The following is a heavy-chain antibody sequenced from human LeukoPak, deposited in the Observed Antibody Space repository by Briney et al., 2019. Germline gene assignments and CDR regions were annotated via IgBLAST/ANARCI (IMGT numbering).Heavy chain of an antibody. Sequence: SETLSLTCTVYGGSFSGYYWSWIRQPPGKGLEWIGEINHSGSTNYNPSLKSRVTISVDTSKNQFSLKLSSVTAADTAVYYCASIILNSSSWYFGYWGQGTLVTVSS. V-gene: IGHV4-34*01. J-gene: IGHJ4*02. CDR2: INHSGST. D-gene: IGHD6-13*01. CDR3: ASIILNSSSWYFGY. CDR1: GGSFSGYY.